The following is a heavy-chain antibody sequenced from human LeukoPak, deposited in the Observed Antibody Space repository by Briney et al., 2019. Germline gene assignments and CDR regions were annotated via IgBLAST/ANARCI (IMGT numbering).Heavy chain of an antibody. J-gene: IGHJ4*02. V-gene: IGHV3-7*01. CDR3: ARDSAGNDY. CDR2: IKQDDSEK. D-gene: IGHD6-13*01. Sequence: QSGGSLRLSCAASGFTFSTYWMSWVRQAPGKGLEWVANIKQDDSEKYYVDSVKGRFTISRDNAKNSIYLQMNSLRAEDTAMYYCARDSAGNDYWGQGTLVTVSS. CDR1: GFTFSTYW.